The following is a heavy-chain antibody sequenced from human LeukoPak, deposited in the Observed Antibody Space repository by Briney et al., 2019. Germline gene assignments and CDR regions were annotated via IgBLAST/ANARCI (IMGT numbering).Heavy chain of an antibody. V-gene: IGHV1-18*01. Sequence: ASVNVSCKASGYTFTSYGINWVRQAPGQELEWMGWISTYNGITNYAHKLQGRVSMTTDTSTNTGYMELRSLRSDDTAVYYCARSISSWGFDSWGQGTLVTVSS. D-gene: IGHD6-13*01. J-gene: IGHJ4*02. CDR1: GYTFTSYG. CDR2: ISTYNGIT. CDR3: ARSISSWGFDS.